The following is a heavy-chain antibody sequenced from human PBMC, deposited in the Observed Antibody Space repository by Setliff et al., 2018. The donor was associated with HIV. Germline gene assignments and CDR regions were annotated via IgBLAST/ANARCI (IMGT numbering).Heavy chain of an antibody. CDR2: IYYSGST. CDR1: GGSMRNIGYY. J-gene: IGHJ3*02. D-gene: IGHD6-19*01. CDR3: ARYSSGWYLSLDAFDI. V-gene: IGHV4-31*03. Sequence: PSETLSLTCNVSGGSMRNIGYYWGWIRQPPGKGLEWIGYIYYSGSTYYNPSLKSRLTISVDTSSNQFSLKLSSVTAADTAVYYCARYSSGWYLSLDAFDIWGQGTMVTVSS.